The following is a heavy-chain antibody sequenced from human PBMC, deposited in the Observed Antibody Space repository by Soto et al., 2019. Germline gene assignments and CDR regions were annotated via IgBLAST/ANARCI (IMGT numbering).Heavy chain of an antibody. V-gene: IGHV4-39*07. CDR1: CGSISSSSYY. J-gene: IGHJ4*02. Sequence: ASQTLSLTCTFSCGSISSSSYYWGLIHQPPGKGLEWIGSIYYSGSTYYNPSFQGQVTISADKSISTAYLLWSSLKASDTAIYYCARGNRPPTYYFEYWGQGTPVTVSS. CDR2: IYYSGST. D-gene: IGHD1-1*01. CDR3: ARGNRPPTYYFEY.